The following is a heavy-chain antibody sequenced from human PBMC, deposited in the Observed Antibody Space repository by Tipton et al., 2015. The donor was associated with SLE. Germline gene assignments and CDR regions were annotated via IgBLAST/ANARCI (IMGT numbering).Heavy chain of an antibody. Sequence: SLRLSCAVSGFTVSNNYMSWVRQAPGKGLEWVSVIYSGGRTFYADSVKGRFTISRDNSKNTLYLQMNSLRPEDTAVYYCASRTAVAGTFSYWGQGTLVTVSS. J-gene: IGHJ4*02. CDR2: IYSGGRT. CDR3: ASRTAVAGTFSY. CDR1: GFTVSNNY. D-gene: IGHD6-19*01. V-gene: IGHV3-53*05.